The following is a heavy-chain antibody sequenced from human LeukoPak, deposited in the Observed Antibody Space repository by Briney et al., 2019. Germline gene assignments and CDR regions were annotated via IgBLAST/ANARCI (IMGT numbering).Heavy chain of an antibody. J-gene: IGHJ2*01. D-gene: IGHD6-13*01. Sequence: PSQTLSLTCTVSGGSISSGGYYWRWIRQPPGKGLEWIGYIYHSGSTYYNPSLKSRVTISVDRSKNQFSLKLSSVTAADTAVYYCARAGNSSSWYYWYFDLWGRGTLVTVSS. CDR3: ARAGNSSSWYYWYFDL. V-gene: IGHV4-30-2*01. CDR2: IYHSGST. CDR1: GGSISSGGYY.